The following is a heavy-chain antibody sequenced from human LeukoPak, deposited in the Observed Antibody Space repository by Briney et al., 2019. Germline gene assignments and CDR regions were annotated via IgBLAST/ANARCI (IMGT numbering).Heavy chain of an antibody. CDR1: GYTFTGYY. V-gene: IGHV1-2*04. CDR2: INPNSGGT. J-gene: IGHJ4*02. D-gene: IGHD2-15*01. CDR3: ARDHCSGGSCYSYYY. Sequence: ASVKVSCKASGYTFTGYYMHWVRQAPGQGLEWMGWINPNSGGTNYAQKFQGWVTMTRDTSISTACVELSRPRSDDTAVYYCARDHCSGGSCYSYYYWGQGTLVTVSS.